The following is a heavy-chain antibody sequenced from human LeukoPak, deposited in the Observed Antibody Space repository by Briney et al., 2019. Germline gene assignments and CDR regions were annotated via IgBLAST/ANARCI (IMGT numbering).Heavy chain of an antibody. CDR3: ARRSDYDILTGYSNSRFDP. J-gene: IGHJ5*02. Sequence: SEALSLTCAVYGESFSGYYWSWIRQPPGKGLEWIGEINHSGSTNNNPTLKSRVTISVDTSKNQFSLKLSSVTAADTAVYYCARRSDYDILTGYSNSRFDPWGQGTLVTVSS. V-gene: IGHV4-34*01. CDR1: GESFSGYY. D-gene: IGHD3-9*01. CDR2: INHSGST.